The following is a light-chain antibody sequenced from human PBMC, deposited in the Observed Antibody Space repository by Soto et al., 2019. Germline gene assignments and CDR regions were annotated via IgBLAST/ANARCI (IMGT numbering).Light chain of an antibody. J-gene: IGKJ1*01. CDR2: GAS. V-gene: IGKV3D-20*02. CDR3: QQRTNWPWT. Sequence: IVLTQSPGTLSLSPGERATLSCRASQSISSNCLACYRHKPGQAPRLLIYGASSRATGFPDRFSGSGSGTDFTLTISRLEPEDSAVYYCQQRTNWPWTFGQGTKVDIK. CDR1: QSISSNC.